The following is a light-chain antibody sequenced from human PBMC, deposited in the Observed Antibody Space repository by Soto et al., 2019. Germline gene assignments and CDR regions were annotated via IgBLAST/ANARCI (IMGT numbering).Light chain of an antibody. CDR3: MQALQTPYT. CDR1: QSLLHRNGYNY. J-gene: IGKJ2*01. V-gene: IGKV2-28*01. Sequence: DIVMTQSPLSLPVTPGEPASISCRSSQSLLHRNGYNYLDWYLQKPGQSPQLLIYLGSNRASGVPDRFSGSGSGTAFTLKISRVEAEDVGVYYCMQALQTPYTFGQGTKLEIK. CDR2: LGS.